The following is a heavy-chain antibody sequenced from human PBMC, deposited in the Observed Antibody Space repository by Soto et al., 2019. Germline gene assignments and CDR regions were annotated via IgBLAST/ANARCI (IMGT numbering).Heavy chain of an antibody. Sequence: PSETLSLTCAVYGGSFSGYYWNWIRQAPGKGLEWIAYVTYSGRTIYNPSLQSRVTISVDTSKNQFSLKLSSVTSADTAVYYCARDRRGARGTQGAFD. V-gene: IGHV4-59*01. CDR2: VTYSGRT. CDR3: ARDRRGARGTQGAFD. CDR1: GGSFSGYY. J-gene: IGHJ3*01. D-gene: IGHD5-12*01.